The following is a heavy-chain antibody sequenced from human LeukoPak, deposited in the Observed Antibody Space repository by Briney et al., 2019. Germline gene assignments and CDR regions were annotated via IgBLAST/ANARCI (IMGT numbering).Heavy chain of an antibody. D-gene: IGHD6-13*01. CDR1: GFTFSSYW. V-gene: IGHV3-7*01. J-gene: IGHJ1*01. Sequence: GGSLRLSCAASGFTFSSYWMSWVRQAPGKGLEWVANIKQDGSEKYYVDSVKGQFTISRDNAKNSLYLQMNSLRAEDTAVYYCARGATRIAAACAEYFQHWGKGTLVTVSS. CDR2: IKQDGSEK. CDR3: ARGATRIAAACAEYFQH.